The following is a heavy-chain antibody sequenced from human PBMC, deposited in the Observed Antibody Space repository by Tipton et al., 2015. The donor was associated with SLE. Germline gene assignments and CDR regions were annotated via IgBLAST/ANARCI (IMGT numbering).Heavy chain of an antibody. D-gene: IGHD3-16*01. CDR1: GYTFVDYY. CDR2: INSETGAT. V-gene: IGHV1-2*02. Sequence: QVQLVQSGAEVKKPGASVKVSCKASGYTFVDYYIHWVRQAPGEGLEYMGWINSETGATGYVHKFQGRVTMTRDASMRTAYMELRILRSDDTAVYFCVRGDTTLDYYVDYWGQGTLVTVSS. CDR3: VRGDTTLDYYVDY. J-gene: IGHJ4*02.